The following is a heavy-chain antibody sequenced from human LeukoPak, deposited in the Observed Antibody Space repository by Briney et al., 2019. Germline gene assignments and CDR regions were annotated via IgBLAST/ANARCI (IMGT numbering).Heavy chain of an antibody. Sequence: SETLSLTCTVSGGSISSSSYYWGWIRQPPGKGLEWIGSIYYSGSTYYNPSLKSRVTISVDTSKNQFSLKLSSVTAADTAVYYCATLYYYDSSGYYRNWGQGTLVTVSS. CDR1: GGSISSSSYY. J-gene: IGHJ4*02. D-gene: IGHD3-22*01. CDR2: IYYSGST. V-gene: IGHV4-39*01. CDR3: ATLYYYDSSGYYRN.